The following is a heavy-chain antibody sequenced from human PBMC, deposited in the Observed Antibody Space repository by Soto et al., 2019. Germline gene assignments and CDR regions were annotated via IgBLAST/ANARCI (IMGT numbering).Heavy chain of an antibody. CDR2: IKSKTDGGTT. Sequence: GGSLRLSCAASSCTFSNAWINWVRQAPGKGLEWVGRIKSKTDGGTTDFAALVKGRFAISRDDSKNMVYLQMNSLKIEDTAIYYCXTDSYFTMILVRFAFWGHGTLVPV. CDR1: SCTFSNAW. CDR3: XTDSYFTMILVRFAF. J-gene: IGHJ4*01. D-gene: IGHD3-22*01. V-gene: IGHV3-15*07.